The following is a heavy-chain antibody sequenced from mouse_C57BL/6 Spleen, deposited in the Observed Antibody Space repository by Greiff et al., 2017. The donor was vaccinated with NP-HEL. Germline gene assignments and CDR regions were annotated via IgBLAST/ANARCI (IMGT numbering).Heavy chain of an antibody. Sequence: QVQLQQSGAELVRPGSSVKLSCKASGYTFTSYWMHWVKQRPIQGLEWIGNIDPSDSETHYNQKFKDKATLTVDKSSSTAYMQLSSLTSEDSAVYYCAILYYYGSSYEDYWGQGTTLTVSS. V-gene: IGHV1-52*01. CDR1: GYTFTSYW. D-gene: IGHD1-1*01. J-gene: IGHJ2*01. CDR3: AILYYYGSSYEDY. CDR2: IDPSDSET.